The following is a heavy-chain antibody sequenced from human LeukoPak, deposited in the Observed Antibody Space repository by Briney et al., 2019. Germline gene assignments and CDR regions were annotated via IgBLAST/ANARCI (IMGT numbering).Heavy chain of an antibody. CDR2: INPNSGGT. CDR1: GYTFTGYY. J-gene: IGHJ4*02. D-gene: IGHD3-9*01. V-gene: IGHV1-2*02. Sequence: ASVKVSCKASGYTFTGYYMHWVRQAPGQGLEWMGWINPNSGGTNYAQKFQGRVTMTRDTSISTAYMELSRLRSDDTAVYYCARVSDDILTGYYLGLFGAFDYWGQGTLVTVSS. CDR3: ARVSDDILTGYYLGLFGAFDY.